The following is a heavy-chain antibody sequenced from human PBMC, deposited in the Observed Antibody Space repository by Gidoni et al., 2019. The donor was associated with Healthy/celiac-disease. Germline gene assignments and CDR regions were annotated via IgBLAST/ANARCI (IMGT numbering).Heavy chain of an antibody. CDR3: ARDYKQGARDVDTAIGGY. D-gene: IGHD5-18*01. V-gene: IGHV3-7*04. CDR1: GFTFSSYG. Sequence: EVQLVESGGGLVQPGGSLRLSCAASGFTFSSYGMSWVRQAPGKGLEWVANIKQDGSEKYYVDSVKGRFTISRDNAKNSLYLQMNSLRAEDTAVYYCARDYKQGARDVDTAIGGYWGQGTLVTVSS. J-gene: IGHJ4*02. CDR2: IKQDGSEK.